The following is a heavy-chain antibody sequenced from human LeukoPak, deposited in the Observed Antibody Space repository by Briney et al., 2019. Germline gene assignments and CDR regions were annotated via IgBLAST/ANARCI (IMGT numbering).Heavy chain of an antibody. CDR2: ISGGGGIT. CDR3: AKAPGWFDY. V-gene: IGHV3-23*01. D-gene: IGHD6-19*01. J-gene: IGHJ4*02. CDR1: GFTFDSYA. Sequence: GGSLRLSCAASGFTFDSYAMTWVRQAPGKGLEWVSSISGGGGITNYADSVKGRFTISRDNSKYTLYLQMNSLRAEDTAVYYCAKAPGWFDYWGQGTLVTVSS.